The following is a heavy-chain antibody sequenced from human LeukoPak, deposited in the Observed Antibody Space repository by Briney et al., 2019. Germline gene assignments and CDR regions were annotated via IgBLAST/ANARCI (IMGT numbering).Heavy chain of an antibody. V-gene: IGHV4-59*01. CDR2: IHYSGST. Sequence: SETLSLTCSISDGSISSYYWNWIRQSPGKGLEWIGHIHYSGSTHYNPSLQSRVSISIDTSKNHFSLKLRSVTAVDTAVYYCARWGHFDTSGYFVVDYWGQGTLVTVSS. CDR1: DGSISSYY. J-gene: IGHJ4*02. CDR3: ARWGHFDTSGYFVVDY. D-gene: IGHD3-22*01.